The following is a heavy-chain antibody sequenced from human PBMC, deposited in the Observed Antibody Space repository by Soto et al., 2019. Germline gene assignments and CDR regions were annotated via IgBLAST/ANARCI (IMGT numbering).Heavy chain of an antibody. CDR2: TYYRDRWYS. CDR3: ARVCSGVNGCLDSFDF. D-gene: IGHD3-10*02. Sequence: SQTLSLTCAIPGDTVSTNTAAWNWIRQAPSRGLEWLGRTYYRDRWYSEYPDSVQSRISIKPDTSNNHFSLQLDFLTPEDTAVYFCARVCSGVNGCLDSFDFWCPRTVVTV. J-gene: IGHJ3*01. CDR1: GDTVSTNTAA. V-gene: IGHV6-1*01.